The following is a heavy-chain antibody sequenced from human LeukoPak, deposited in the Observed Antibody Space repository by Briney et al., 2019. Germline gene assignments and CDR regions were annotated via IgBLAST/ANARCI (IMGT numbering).Heavy chain of an antibody. V-gene: IGHV3-21*01. CDR3: ARDTFTAVAGTGHNWFDP. D-gene: IGHD6-19*01. CDR2: ISSSSSYI. J-gene: IGHJ5*02. Sequence: GGSLRLSCAASGFTFSSYSMTWVRQAPGKGLEWVSSISSSSSYIYYADSVKGRFTISRDNAKNSLYLQMNSLRAEDTAVYYCARDTFTAVAGTGHNWFDPWGQGTLVTVSS. CDR1: GFTFSSYS.